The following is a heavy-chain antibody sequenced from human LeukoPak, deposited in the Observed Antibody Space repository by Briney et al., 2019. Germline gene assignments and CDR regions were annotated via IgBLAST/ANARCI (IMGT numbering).Heavy chain of an antibody. Sequence: GASVKVSCKASGYTFTSYYMHWVRQAPGQGLEWMGIINPSGGSTSYAQKFQGRVTMTRDTSTSTVYMELSSLRSEDTAVYYCARDHIAAAGTCYFDYWGQGTLVTVSS. J-gene: IGHJ4*02. V-gene: IGHV1-46*01. CDR2: INPSGGST. D-gene: IGHD6-13*01. CDR3: ARDHIAAAGTCYFDY. CDR1: GYTFTSYY.